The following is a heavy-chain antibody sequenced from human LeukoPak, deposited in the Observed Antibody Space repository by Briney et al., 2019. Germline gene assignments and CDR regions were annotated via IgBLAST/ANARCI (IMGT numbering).Heavy chain of an antibody. V-gene: IGHV4-39*07. Sequence: SETLSLTCSVSGGSISSSSYYWGWLRQPPGKGLEWIGSIYYSGSTYYNPSLKSRVTISVDTSKNQFSLKLNSVTAADTAVYYCARKAPYYYDGSGPLGTYYFDYWGQGTLVTVSS. D-gene: IGHD3-22*01. CDR2: IYYSGST. J-gene: IGHJ4*02. CDR1: GGSISSSSYY. CDR3: ARKAPYYYDGSGPLGTYYFDY.